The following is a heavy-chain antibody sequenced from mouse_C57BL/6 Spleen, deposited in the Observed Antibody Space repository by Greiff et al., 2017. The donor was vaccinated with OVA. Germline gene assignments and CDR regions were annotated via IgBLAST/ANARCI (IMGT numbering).Heavy chain of an antibody. CDR1: GYTFTSYW. J-gene: IGHJ3*01. CDR3: ARDGGSLFAY. Sequence: QVQLQQPGAELVMPGASVKLSCKASGYTFTSYWMHWVKQRPGQGLEWIGEIDPSDSYTNYNQKFKGKSTLTVDKSSSTAYMQLSSLTSEDSAVYYCARDGGSLFAYWGQGTLVTVSA. CDR2: IDPSDSYT. D-gene: IGHD1-1*01. V-gene: IGHV1-69*01.